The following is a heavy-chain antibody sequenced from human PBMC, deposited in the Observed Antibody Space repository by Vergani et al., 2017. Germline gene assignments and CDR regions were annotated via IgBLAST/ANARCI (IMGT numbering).Heavy chain of an antibody. D-gene: IGHD3-10*01. Sequence: QVQLQESGPGLVKPSQTLSLTCTVSGGSISSGGYYWSWIRQHPGKGLEWIGYIYYSGSTYYNPSLKSRVTIAVDTSKNQFSLKLSSVTAADTAVYYCARDHPSGSALDVWGQGTTVTVSS. CDR3: ARDHPSGSALDV. CDR1: GGSISSGGYY. V-gene: IGHV4-31*03. J-gene: IGHJ6*02. CDR2: IYYSGST.